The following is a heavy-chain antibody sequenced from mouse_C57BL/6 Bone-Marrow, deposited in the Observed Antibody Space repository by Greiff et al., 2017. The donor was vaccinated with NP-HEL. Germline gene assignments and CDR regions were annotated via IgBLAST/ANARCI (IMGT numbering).Heavy chain of an antibody. J-gene: IGHJ2*01. V-gene: IGHV1-64*01. Sequence: QVQLQQSGAELVKPGASVKLSCKASGYTFTSYWMHWVKQRPGQGLEWIGMIHPNSGSTNYNEKFKSKATLTVDKSSSTAYMQLSSLTSADSAVYYCARGYYGILDYWGKGTTLTVSS. D-gene: IGHD1-1*01. CDR1: GYTFTSYW. CDR2: IHPNSGST. CDR3: ARGYYGILDY.